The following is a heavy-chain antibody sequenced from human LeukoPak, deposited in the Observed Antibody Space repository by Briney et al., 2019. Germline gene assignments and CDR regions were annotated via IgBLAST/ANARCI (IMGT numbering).Heavy chain of an antibody. CDR2: INPNSGGT. J-gene: IGHJ4*02. D-gene: IGHD6-13*01. Sequence: ASVKVSCKASGYTFTGYYMHWVRQAPGQGLEWMGWINPNSGGTNYAQKFQGRVTMTRDTSISTAYMELSRLRSDDTAVYYCARRHSSSWYAFDYWGQGTLVTVSS. V-gene: IGHV1-2*02. CDR3: ARRHSSSWYAFDY. CDR1: GYTFTGYY.